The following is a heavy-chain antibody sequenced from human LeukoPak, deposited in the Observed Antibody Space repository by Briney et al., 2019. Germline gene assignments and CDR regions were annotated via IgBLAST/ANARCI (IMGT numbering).Heavy chain of an antibody. Sequence: GASVKVSCKASGYTFTDYYMHWVRQAPGQGLEWMGRINPNNGGTNYAQKFQARVTMTRDTSISTAYMELSRLRSDDTAVYYCARGGPYYYDSSGYYIGYWGQGTLVTVSS. V-gene: IGHV1-2*06. CDR2: INPNNGGT. J-gene: IGHJ4*02. CDR3: ARGGPYYYDSSGYYIGY. D-gene: IGHD3-22*01. CDR1: GYTFTDYY.